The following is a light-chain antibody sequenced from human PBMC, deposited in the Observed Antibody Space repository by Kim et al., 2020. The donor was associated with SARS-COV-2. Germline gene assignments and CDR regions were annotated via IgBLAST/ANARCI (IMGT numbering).Light chain of an antibody. Sequence: VALGQTVRITCQRDSLRSYYATWYQQKPGQAPILVIYGKNNRPSGIPDRFSGSSSGNTASLTITGTLAGDEADYYCNSRDSNDNVVFGGGTKLTVL. CDR3: NSRDSNDNVV. CDR1: SLRSYY. J-gene: IGLJ2*01. V-gene: IGLV3-19*01. CDR2: GKN.